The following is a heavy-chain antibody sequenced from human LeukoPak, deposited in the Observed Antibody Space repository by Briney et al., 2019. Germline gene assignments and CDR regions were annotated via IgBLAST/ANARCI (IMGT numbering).Heavy chain of an antibody. D-gene: IGHD2-2*01. V-gene: IGHV4-34*01. CDR2: ISHSGST. J-gene: IGHJ3*02. CDR1: GGSFSGYY. Sequence: SETLSLTCAVYGGSFSGYYWSWIRQPPGKGLEWIGEISHSGSTNYNPSLKSRVTISVDTSKNQFSLKLSSVTAADTAVYYCAIPGYCSSTSCYVYAFDIWGQRTMVTVSS. CDR3: AIPGYCSSTSCYVYAFDI.